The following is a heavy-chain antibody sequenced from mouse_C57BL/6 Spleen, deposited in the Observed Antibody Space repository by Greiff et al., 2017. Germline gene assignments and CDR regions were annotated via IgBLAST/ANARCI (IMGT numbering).Heavy chain of an antibody. D-gene: IGHD2-14*01. V-gene: IGHV5-9-1*02. CDR2: ISSGGDYI. CDR1: GFTFSSYA. J-gene: IGHJ2*01. CDR3: TRDRGGYFGD. Sequence: DVHLVESGEGLVKPGGSLKLSCAASGFTFSSYAMSWVRQTPEKRLEWVAYISSGGDYIYYADTVKGRFTISRDNARNTLYLQMSSLKSEDTAMYYCTRDRGGYFGDWGQGTTLTVSS.